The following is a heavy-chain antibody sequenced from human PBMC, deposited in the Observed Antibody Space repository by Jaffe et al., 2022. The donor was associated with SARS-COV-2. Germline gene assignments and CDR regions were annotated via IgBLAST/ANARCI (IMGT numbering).Heavy chain of an antibody. V-gene: IGHV4-39*01. D-gene: IGHD6-19*01. Sequence: QLQLQESGPGLVKPSETLSLTCTVSGGSISSSSYYWGWIRQPPGKGLEWIGSIYYSGSTYYNPSLKSRVTISVDTSKNQFSLKLSSVTAADTAVYYCARRVGSGWKGNYFDYWGQGTLVTVSS. CDR1: GGSISSSSYY. CDR2: IYYSGST. CDR3: ARRVGSGWKGNYFDY. J-gene: IGHJ4*02.